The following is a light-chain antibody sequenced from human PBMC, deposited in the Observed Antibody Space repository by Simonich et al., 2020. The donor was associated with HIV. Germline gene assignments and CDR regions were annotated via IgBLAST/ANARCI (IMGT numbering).Light chain of an antibody. J-gene: IGLJ2*01. CDR2: KDV. CDR3: QSADSSGTNVV. CDR1: TLASQY. Sequence: SYGLTQPPSVSVSPGQTARITCSGDTLASQYAYWYQQKPGQAPVLVIYKDVERPPGSPERISGSSSGTTVTLTISGVQAEDEADYYCQSADSSGTNVVFGGVTKLTVL. V-gene: IGLV3-25*03.